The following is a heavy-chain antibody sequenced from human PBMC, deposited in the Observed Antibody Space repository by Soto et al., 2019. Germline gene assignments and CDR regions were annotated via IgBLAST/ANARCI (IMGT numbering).Heavy chain of an antibody. D-gene: IGHD4-17*01. J-gene: IGHJ3*02. V-gene: IGHV4-39*01. CDR1: GGSISSSSCY. CDR3: ARHLAEYDYGAYETGSAFDI. Sequence: TSETLSLTCTVSGGSISSSSCYWGWIRQPPGKGLEWIGSIYYSGSTYYNPSLKSRVTISVDTSKNQFSLKLSSVTAADTAVYYCARHLAEYDYGAYETGSAFDIWGQGTMVTVSS. CDR2: IYYSGST.